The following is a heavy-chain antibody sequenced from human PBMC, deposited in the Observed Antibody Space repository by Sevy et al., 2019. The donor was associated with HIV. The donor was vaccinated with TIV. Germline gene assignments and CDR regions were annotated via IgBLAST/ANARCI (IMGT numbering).Heavy chain of an antibody. V-gene: IGHV3-15*01. D-gene: IGHD3-22*01. J-gene: IGHJ4*02. CDR2: IKSKTDGGTT. Sequence: CGYLRLSCAASGFTFSNAWMSWVRQAPGKGLERVGRIKSKTDGGTTEYAPPVKGRFTITRDDSKNTLYLQMNSLKNEDTAVYYCSLNTRGSSGAFDYWGQGALVSVSS. CDR1: GFTFSNAW. CDR3: SLNTRGSSGAFDY.